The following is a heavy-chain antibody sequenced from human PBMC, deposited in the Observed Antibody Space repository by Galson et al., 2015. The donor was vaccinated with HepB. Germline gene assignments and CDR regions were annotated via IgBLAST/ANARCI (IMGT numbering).Heavy chain of an antibody. V-gene: IGHV3-30-3*01. J-gene: IGHJ4*02. Sequence: SLRLSCAASGFTFSSYAMHWVRQAPGKGLEWVAVISYDGSNKYYADSVKGRFTISRDNSKNTLYMQMNSLRAEDTAVYYCARDRFRAGYFDYWGQGTLVTVSS. CDR3: ARDRFRAGYFDY. CDR1: GFTFSSYA. CDR2: ISYDGSNK.